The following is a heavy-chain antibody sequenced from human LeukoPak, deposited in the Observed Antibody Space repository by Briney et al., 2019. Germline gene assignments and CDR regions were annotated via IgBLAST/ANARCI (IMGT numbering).Heavy chain of an antibody. V-gene: IGHV3-48*01. CDR2: ISSSSSTI. CDR1: GFTFSSYS. Sequence: GGSLRLSCAASGFTFSSYSMNWVRQAPGKGLEWVSYISSSSSTIYYADSVKGRFTISRDNAKNSLYLQMNSLRAEDTAVYYCARDRRYMATISSYFDYWGQGTLVTVSS. J-gene: IGHJ4*02. D-gene: IGHD5-24*01. CDR3: ARDRRYMATISSYFDY.